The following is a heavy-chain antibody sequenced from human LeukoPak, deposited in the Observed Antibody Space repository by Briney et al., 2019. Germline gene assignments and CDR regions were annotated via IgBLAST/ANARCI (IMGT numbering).Heavy chain of an antibody. CDR1: GFTFSSYW. J-gene: IGHJ4*02. Sequence: GGSLRLSCAASGFTFSSYWMSWVRQAPGKGLEWVAKIKQDGSEKYYVDSVKGRFTISRDNAKNSLYLQMNSLRAEDTAVYYCAREVGYSSGWLRGGWGQGTLVTVSS. CDR3: AREVGYSSGWLRGG. V-gene: IGHV3-7*01. D-gene: IGHD6-19*01. CDR2: IKQDGSEK.